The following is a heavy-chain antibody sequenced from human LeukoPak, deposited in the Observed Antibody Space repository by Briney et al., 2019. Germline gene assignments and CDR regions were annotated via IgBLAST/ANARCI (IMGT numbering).Heavy chain of an antibody. CDR1: GFTVSSNY. D-gene: IGHD3-22*01. J-gene: IGHJ6*03. V-gene: IGHV3-53*01. Sequence: GRSLRLSCAASGFTVSSNYMSWVRQAPGKGLEWVSVIYSGGSTYYADSVKGRFTISRDNSKNTLYLQMNSLRAEDTAVYYCAKGSYYYDSSGPSISDYYYYMDVWGKGTTVTVSS. CDR2: IYSGGST. CDR3: AKGSYYYDSSGPSISDYYYYMDV.